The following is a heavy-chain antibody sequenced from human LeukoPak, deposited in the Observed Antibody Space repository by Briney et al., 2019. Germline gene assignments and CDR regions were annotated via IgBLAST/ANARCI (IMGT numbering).Heavy chain of an antibody. J-gene: IGHJ4*02. CDR3: ARDIDWNHDY. V-gene: IGHV1-69*08. D-gene: IGHD1-1*01. CDR2: IVPIYDTV. CDR1: GGTFCRNT. Sequence: SVKVSCKASGGTFCRNTISWVRQAPGQGLEWMGRIVPIYDTVNYAQKFQGRVTITADKSTTTAYMELSSLRSKDTAFYYCARDIDWNHDYWGQGTLVTVSS.